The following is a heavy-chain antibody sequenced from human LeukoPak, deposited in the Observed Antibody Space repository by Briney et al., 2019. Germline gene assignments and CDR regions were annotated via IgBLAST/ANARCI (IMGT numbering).Heavy chain of an antibody. CDR1: GYTFTGYY. V-gene: IGHV1-2*02. Sequence: GASVKASCKASGYTFTGYYMHWVRQAPGQGLEWMGWINPNSGGTNYAQKFQGRVTMTRDTSISTAYMELSRLRSDDTAVYYCARGPNYDFWSGGPLNWFDPWGQGTLVTVSS. D-gene: IGHD3-3*01. CDR2: INPNSGGT. J-gene: IGHJ5*02. CDR3: ARGPNYDFWSGGPLNWFDP.